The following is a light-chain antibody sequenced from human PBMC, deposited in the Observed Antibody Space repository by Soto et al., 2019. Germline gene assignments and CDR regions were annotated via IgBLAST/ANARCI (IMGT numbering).Light chain of an antibody. CDR1: RSNIGNNA. Sequence: QSVLTQTPSASGTPGQTVTISCSGSRSNIGNNAVSWYQQFPGTAPKLLLYNSNQRPAGVPDRFSASKSGTSASLAISGLQSEDEADYYCATWDDSLNARGVFGGGTKLTVL. J-gene: IGLJ3*02. CDR3: ATWDDSLNARGV. V-gene: IGLV1-44*01. CDR2: NSN.